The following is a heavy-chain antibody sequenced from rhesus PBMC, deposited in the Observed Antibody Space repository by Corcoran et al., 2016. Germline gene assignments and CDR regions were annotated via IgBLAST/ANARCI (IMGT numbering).Heavy chain of an antibody. CDR1: GGSISSNY. V-gene: IGHV4-173*01. Sequence: QLQLQESGPGLVKPSETLSLTCAVSGGSISSNYWSWIRQPPGKGLEWMGRISGSGGSTDYNPSLKSRVTISTDTSKNQFSLKLSSVTAADTAVYYCARDRGYSGSYYSPMGYWGQGVLVTVSS. CDR3: ARDRGYSGSYYSPMGY. CDR2: ISGSGGST. D-gene: IGHD3-16*01. J-gene: IGHJ4*01.